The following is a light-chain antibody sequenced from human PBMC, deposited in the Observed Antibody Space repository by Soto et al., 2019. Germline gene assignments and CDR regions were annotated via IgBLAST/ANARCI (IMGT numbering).Light chain of an antibody. V-gene: IGKV3-20*01. J-gene: IGKJ4*01. Sequence: EIVLTQSPGTLSLSPGERATLSCGASQSVSSSYLVWYQQRPGQAPRLLIYGASSRATGIPDRFSGSGSGTDFTLTISRLEPEDFAVYYCQQYGSSPLTFGGGTKVDIK. CDR3: QQYGSSPLT. CDR2: GAS. CDR1: QSVSSSY.